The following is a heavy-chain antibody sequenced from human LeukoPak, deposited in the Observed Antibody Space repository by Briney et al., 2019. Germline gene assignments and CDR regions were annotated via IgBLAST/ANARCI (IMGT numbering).Heavy chain of an antibody. D-gene: IGHD6-19*01. J-gene: IGHJ4*02. Sequence: PGGSLRLSCAASGFTFSSYSMNWVRQAPGKGLEWVSSISSSSSYIYYADSVKGRFTISRDSAKNSLYLQMNSLRAEDTAVYYCAREEYSSGWYYFDYWGQGTLVTVSS. CDR2: ISSSSSYI. CDR3: AREEYSSGWYYFDY. CDR1: GFTFSSYS. V-gene: IGHV3-21*01.